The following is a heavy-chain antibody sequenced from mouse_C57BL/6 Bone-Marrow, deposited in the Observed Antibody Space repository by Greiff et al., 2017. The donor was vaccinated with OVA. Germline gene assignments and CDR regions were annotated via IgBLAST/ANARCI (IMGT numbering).Heavy chain of an antibody. D-gene: IGHD3-2*02. CDR1: GYTFTSYW. V-gene: IGHV1-64*01. J-gene: IGHJ3*01. CDR2: IHPNSGST. CDR3: ARSSQALAWFAY. Sequence: LVESGAELARPGASVKLSCKASGYTFTSYWMHWVKQRPGQGLEWIGMIHPNSGSTSYNEKFKSKATLTVDKSSSTAYMQLSSLTSEDSAVYYCARSSQALAWFAYWGQGTLVTVSA.